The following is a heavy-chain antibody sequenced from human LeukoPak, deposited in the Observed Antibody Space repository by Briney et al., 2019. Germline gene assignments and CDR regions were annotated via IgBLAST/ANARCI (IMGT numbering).Heavy chain of an antibody. J-gene: IGHJ3*02. CDR2: IYPGDSDT. D-gene: IGHD1-7*01. CDR3: ARPITGTTIVFDAFDI. V-gene: IGHV5-51*01. CDR1: GYSFTSYW. Sequence: GESLKISCKGSGYSFTSYWIGWVRQMPGKGLEWMGIIYPGDSDTRYSPSFQGQVTISADKSISTAYLQWSSLKASDTAMYYCARPITGTTIVFDAFDIWGQGTMVTVSS.